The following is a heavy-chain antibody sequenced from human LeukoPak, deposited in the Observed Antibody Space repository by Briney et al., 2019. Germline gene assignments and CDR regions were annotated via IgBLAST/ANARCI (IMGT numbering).Heavy chain of an antibody. J-gene: IGHJ4*02. CDR3: ARGGNSGYFDY. CDR1: GGSISSGSYY. CDR2: IYTSGST. Sequence: SETLSLTCTVSGGSISSGSYYWSWIRQPAGKGLEWIGRIYTSGSTNYNPSLKSRVTISVDTSKNQFSLKLSSVTAADTAVYYCARGGNSGYFDYWGLGTLVTVSS. D-gene: IGHD4-23*01. V-gene: IGHV4-61*02.